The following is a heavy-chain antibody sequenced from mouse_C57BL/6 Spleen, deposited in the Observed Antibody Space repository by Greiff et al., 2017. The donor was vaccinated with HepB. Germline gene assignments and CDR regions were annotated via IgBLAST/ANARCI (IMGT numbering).Heavy chain of an antibody. D-gene: IGHD1-1*01. Sequence: VMLVESGPELVKPGASVKISCKASGYAFSSSWMNWVKQRPGKGLERIGRIYPGDGDTNYNGKFKGKATLTADKSSSTAYMQLSSLTSEDSAVYFCARPHYYGKGYYAMDYWGQGTSVTVAS. CDR2: IYPGDGDT. V-gene: IGHV1-82*01. CDR3: ARPHYYGKGYYAMDY. CDR1: GYAFSSSW. J-gene: IGHJ4*01.